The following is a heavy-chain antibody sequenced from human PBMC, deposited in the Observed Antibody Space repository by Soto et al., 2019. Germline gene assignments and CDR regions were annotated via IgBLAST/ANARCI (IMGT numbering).Heavy chain of an antibody. CDR2: IDWDDDK. Sequence: SGPTLVNPTQTLTLTCTFSGFSLSTSGMCVSWIRQPPGKALEWLALIDWDDDKYYSTSLKTRLTISKDTSKNQVVLTMTNMDPVDTATYYCARIPGIAAAGTGGKYYYYYGMDVWGQGTTVTVSS. CDR3: ARIPGIAAAGTGGKYYYYYGMDV. V-gene: IGHV2-70*01. CDR1: GFSLSTSGMC. J-gene: IGHJ6*02. D-gene: IGHD6-13*01.